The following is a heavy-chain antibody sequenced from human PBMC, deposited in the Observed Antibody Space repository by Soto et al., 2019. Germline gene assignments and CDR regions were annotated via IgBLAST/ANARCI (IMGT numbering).Heavy chain of an antibody. J-gene: IGHJ3*02. V-gene: IGHV3-11*01. Sequence: VQLVESGGGLVKPGGSLRLSCAASGFTFSDYYMTWIRQAPGKGLEWVSYISSSGTCIYYPDSVKGGFTISRDNAKNALYLPMSSLRAEDTAVYYCARAYSDAFDIWGQGTMVTVSS. CDR1: GFTFSDYY. D-gene: IGHD2-15*01. CDR3: ARAYSDAFDI. CDR2: ISSSGTCI.